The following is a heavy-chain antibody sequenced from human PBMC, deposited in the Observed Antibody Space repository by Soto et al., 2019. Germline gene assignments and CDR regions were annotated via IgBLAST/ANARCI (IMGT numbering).Heavy chain of an antibody. J-gene: IGHJ6*03. CDR3: ARLPNYDFWSGRGYVYFYYMDV. CDR2: IYYSGST. D-gene: IGHD3-3*01. CDR1: GGSISSSTYY. V-gene: IGHV4-39*01. Sequence: PSETLSLTCTVSGGSISSSTYYWGWIRQPPGSGLEWIGTIYYSGSTYYNPSLKSRVTISVDTSKNQFSLKLSSVTAADTAVYYCARLPNYDFWSGRGYVYFYYMDVWGKGTTVTAP.